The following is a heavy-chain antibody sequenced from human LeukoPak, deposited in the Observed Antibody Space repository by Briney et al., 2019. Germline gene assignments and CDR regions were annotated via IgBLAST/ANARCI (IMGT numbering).Heavy chain of an antibody. CDR3: ARHDAGIAARPFDN. Sequence: SETLSLTCAVSGGSISTYYWSWIRRPPGKGLEWIAYIHASGPTHYNPSLKSRITIPVDTSKNQFSLKLSSVTAADTAVYYCARHDAGIAARPFDNWGQGTLVTVSS. V-gene: IGHV4-4*09. CDR1: GGSISTYY. J-gene: IGHJ4*02. CDR2: IHASGPT. D-gene: IGHD6-6*01.